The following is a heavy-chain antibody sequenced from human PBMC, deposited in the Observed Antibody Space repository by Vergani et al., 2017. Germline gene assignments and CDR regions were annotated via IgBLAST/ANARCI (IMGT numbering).Heavy chain of an antibody. Sequence: QVQLVESGGGLVKPGGSLRLSCAASGFTFSDYYMSWIRQAPGKGLEWVSYISSSGSTYYADSVKGRFTISRDNSKNTLYLQMNSLRAEDTAVYYCAREGIVRGVESYYYYMDVWGKGTTVTVSS. J-gene: IGHJ6*03. V-gene: IGHV3-11*04. CDR3: AREGIVRGVESYYYYMDV. D-gene: IGHD3-10*01. CDR1: GFTFSDYY. CDR2: ISSSGST.